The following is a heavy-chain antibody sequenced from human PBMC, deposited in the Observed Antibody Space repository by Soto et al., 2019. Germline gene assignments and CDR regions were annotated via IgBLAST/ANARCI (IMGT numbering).Heavy chain of an antibody. J-gene: IGHJ5*02. CDR1: GFTFSSYS. CDR3: ARGLIAAAEYWFDP. D-gene: IGHD6-13*01. Sequence: EVQLVESGGGLVKPGGSLRLSCAASGFTFSSYSMNWVRQAPGKGLEWVSSISSSSSYIYYADSVKGRFTISRDNAKNSLYLQMNSLRAEDTAVYYCARGLIAAAEYWFDPWGQGTLVTVSS. CDR2: ISSSSSYI. V-gene: IGHV3-21*01.